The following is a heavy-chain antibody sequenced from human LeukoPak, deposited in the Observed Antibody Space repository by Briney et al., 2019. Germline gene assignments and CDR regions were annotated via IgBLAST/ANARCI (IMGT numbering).Heavy chain of an antibody. J-gene: IGHJ4*02. CDR2: ISSSSSYI. Sequence: GGSLRLSCAASGFTFSTYSMNWVRQAPGKGLEWVSSISSSSSYIYYADSVKGRSTISRDNAKNSLYLQMNSLRAEDTAVYYCARDSGTTVTPHWGQGTLVTVSS. CDR1: GFTFSTYS. CDR3: ARDSGTTVTPH. D-gene: IGHD4-17*01. V-gene: IGHV3-21*01.